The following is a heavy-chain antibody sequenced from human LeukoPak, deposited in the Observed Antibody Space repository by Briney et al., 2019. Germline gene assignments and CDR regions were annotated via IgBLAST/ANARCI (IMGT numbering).Heavy chain of an antibody. Sequence: PGGSLRLSCAASGFTFSSYGMNWVRQAPGKGLEWVSAISRSGNRTFYADSVKGRFAISRDNSKNKVYLQMNSLRAGDTAVYYCASAGYSYGAFFDWGQGTLVTVSS. CDR1: GFTFSSYG. D-gene: IGHD5-18*01. J-gene: IGHJ4*02. CDR2: ISRSGNRT. CDR3: ASAGYSYGAFFD. V-gene: IGHV3-23*01.